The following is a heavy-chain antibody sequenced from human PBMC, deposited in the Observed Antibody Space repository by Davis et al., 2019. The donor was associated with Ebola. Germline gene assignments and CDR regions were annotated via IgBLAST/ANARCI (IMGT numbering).Heavy chain of an antibody. D-gene: IGHD2-15*01. CDR3: TTDLGYCSGGSCYSYDAFDI. CDR2: ISGSGGST. V-gene: IGHV3-23*01. Sequence: GGSLRLSCAASGFTFSSYAMSWVRQAPGKGLEWVSAISGSGGSTYYADSVKGRFTISRDNSKNTLYLQMNSLKTEDTAVYYCTTDLGYCSGGSCYSYDAFDIWGQGTMVTVSS. J-gene: IGHJ3*02. CDR1: GFTFSSYA.